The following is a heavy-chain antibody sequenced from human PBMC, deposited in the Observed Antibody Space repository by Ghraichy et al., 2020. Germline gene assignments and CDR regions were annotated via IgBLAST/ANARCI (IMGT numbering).Heavy chain of an antibody. CDR2: IYYNGNT. D-gene: IGHD6-19*01. J-gene: IGHJ5*02. Sequence: SETLSLTCTVSGASISSSSYYWGWIRQPPGKGLEWIGSIYYNGNTYYNPSLRSRVIVFADMSKNHFSLKLSSVTAADTAVYYCARHLAVTDTGDWFDPWGQGTLVTVSS. CDR3: ARHLAVTDTGDWFDP. V-gene: IGHV4-39*01. CDR1: GASISSSSYY.